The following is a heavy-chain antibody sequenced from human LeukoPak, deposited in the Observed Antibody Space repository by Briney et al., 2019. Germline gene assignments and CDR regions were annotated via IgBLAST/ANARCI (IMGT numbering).Heavy chain of an antibody. CDR1: GGTFSSYA. Sequence: ASVKVSCKASGGTFSSYAISWVRQAPGQGLEWMGRIIPILGIANYAQKFQGRVTITADKSTSTAYMELSSLRSEDTAVYYCARTDSSGWYGVQNWFDPWGQGTLVTVSS. CDR3: ARTDSSGWYGVQNWFDP. V-gene: IGHV1-69*04. CDR2: IIPILGIA. D-gene: IGHD6-19*01. J-gene: IGHJ5*02.